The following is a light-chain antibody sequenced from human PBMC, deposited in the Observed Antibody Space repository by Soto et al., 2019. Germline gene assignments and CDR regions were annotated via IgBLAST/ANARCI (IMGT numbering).Light chain of an antibody. CDR3: AAWDDSLDGLYV. CDR2: RNN. J-gene: IGLJ1*01. CDR1: SSNIGSKY. V-gene: IGLV1-47*01. Sequence: QSVLTQPPSASGTPGQRVTISSSGSSSNIGSKYVCWYQQLPGTAPKFLIYRNNQRPSGVPDRFSGSKSGTSASLATSGLRSEDESDYYCAAWDDSLDGLYVFGTGTKLTVL.